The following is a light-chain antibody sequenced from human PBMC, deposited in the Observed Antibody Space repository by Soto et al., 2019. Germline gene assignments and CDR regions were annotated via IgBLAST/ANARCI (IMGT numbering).Light chain of an antibody. CDR1: SSDTDIFDF. J-gene: IGLJ3*02. CDR3: SSYVVSSTSWV. Sequence: QAVVTQPASVSGSPGRSITISCTGPSSDTDIFDFVSWYQQHPGKAPKLIIYDVNHRPSGVSDRFSGTKSGNTASLTISGLQAGDEAAYYCSSYVVSSTSWVFGGGTKLTVL. V-gene: IGLV2-14*03. CDR2: DVN.